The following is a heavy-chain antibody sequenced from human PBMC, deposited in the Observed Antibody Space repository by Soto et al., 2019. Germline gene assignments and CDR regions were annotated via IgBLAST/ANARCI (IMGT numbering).Heavy chain of an antibody. CDR3: ARLGYCSGGSCSPPEDY. CDR2: IIPIFGTA. J-gene: IGHJ4*02. CDR1: GGTFSSYA. Sequence: VQLVQSGAEGKKPGSSVKVSCKASGGTFSSYAISWVRQAPGQGLEWMGGIIPIFGTANYAQKFQGRVTITADESTSTAYMELSSLRSEDTAVYYCARLGYCSGGSCSPPEDYWGQGTLVTVSS. D-gene: IGHD2-15*01. V-gene: IGHV1-69*01.